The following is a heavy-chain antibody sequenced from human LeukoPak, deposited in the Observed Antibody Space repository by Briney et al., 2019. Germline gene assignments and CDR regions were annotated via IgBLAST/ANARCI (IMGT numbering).Heavy chain of an antibody. CDR2: IYHSGST. J-gene: IGHJ4*02. D-gene: IGHD6-13*01. V-gene: IGHV4-38-2*01. CDR3: ASGIAAAGPGFDY. Sequence: KTSETMSLTCAVSGYSISSGYYWCWIRQPPGEGLWWIGRIYHSGSTYYNPSLKSPLTISVDTSKNQPSLKLSSVTAADTAVYYCASGIAAAGPGFDYWCQGTLVTVSS. CDR1: GYSISSGYY.